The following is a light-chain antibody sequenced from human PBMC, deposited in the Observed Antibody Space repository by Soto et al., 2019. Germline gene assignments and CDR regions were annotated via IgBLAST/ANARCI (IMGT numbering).Light chain of an antibody. CDR1: QSISSY. CDR3: QQSYSTPRT. Sequence: DIQMTQSPSSLSASVGDIVTITCRASQSISSYLNWYQQKPGKAPKLLIYAASSLQSGVPSRFSGSGSGTDFNLTISSLQPEDFETYYGQQSYSTPRTFGQGNKLEI. CDR2: AAS. V-gene: IGKV1-39*01. J-gene: IGKJ2*01.